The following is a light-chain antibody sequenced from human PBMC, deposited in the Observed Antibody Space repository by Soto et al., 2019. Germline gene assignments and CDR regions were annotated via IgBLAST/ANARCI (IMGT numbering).Light chain of an antibody. Sequence: DLQMTQSPSSLSASVGDRVTITCRASQSIGNYLNWYQQKPGRAPKLLIYAVSNLQSGVPSTFSGSGSGTDFTLTISSLQPEDFATYYCQQSYSTPFTFGPGTKVDIE. J-gene: IGKJ3*01. CDR1: QSIGNY. V-gene: IGKV1-39*01. CDR2: AVS. CDR3: QQSYSTPFT.